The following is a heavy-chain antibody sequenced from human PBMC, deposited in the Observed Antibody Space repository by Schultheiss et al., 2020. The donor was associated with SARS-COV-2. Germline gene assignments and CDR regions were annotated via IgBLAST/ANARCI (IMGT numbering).Heavy chain of an antibody. CDR1: GFTFSSYS. CDR2: ISSSSSYI. V-gene: IGHV3-21*01. D-gene: IGHD6-13*01. CDR3: ARETKGASIAALSDAFDI. Sequence: GESLKISCAASGFTFSSYSMNWVRQAPGKGLEWVSSISSSSSYIYYADSVKGRFTISIDNAKNSLYLQMNSLRAEDTAVYYCARETKGASIAALSDAFDIWGQGTMVTVSS. J-gene: IGHJ3*02.